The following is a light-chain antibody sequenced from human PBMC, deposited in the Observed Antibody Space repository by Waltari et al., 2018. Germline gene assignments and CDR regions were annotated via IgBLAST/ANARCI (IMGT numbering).Light chain of an antibody. Sequence: QSALTQPPSASGSPGQSVTISCTGTSSDVAAYDYVSWYQHHPGKAPKFIISDVNKRPSGVPDRCAGSKSGNTASLTVSGLQAEDEADYYCSSYGGSNNFAVFGGGTKLTVL. J-gene: IGLJ2*01. CDR3: SSYGGSNNFAV. CDR1: SSDVAAYDY. V-gene: IGLV2-8*01. CDR2: DVN.